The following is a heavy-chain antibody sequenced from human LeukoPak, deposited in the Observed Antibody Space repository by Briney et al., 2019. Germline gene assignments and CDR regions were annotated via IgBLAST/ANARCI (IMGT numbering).Heavy chain of an antibody. V-gene: IGHV3-9*01. D-gene: IGHD6-13*01. CDR1: GFTFDDYA. J-gene: IGHJ4*02. CDR3: AKDISRQIAAAGTDY. CDR2: ISWNSGSI. Sequence: GRSLRLSCAASGFTFDDYAMHWVRQAPGKGLVWVSGISWNSGSIGYADSVKGRFTISRDNAKNSLYLQMNSLRAEDTALYYCAKDISRQIAAAGTDYWGQGTLVTVSS.